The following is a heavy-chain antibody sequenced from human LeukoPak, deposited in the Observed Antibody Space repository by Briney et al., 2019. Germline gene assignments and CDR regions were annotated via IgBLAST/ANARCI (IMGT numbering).Heavy chain of an antibody. Sequence: GGSLRLSCAASRFTFKDYAMNWVRQAPGKGLEWVSTIGGSGTGTYYADSVKGRFTISRDNSRNTLHLQMDSLRADDTAVYYCATSYSSSSGPFDSWGQGTLVTVSS. CDR2: IGGSGTGT. J-gene: IGHJ4*02. V-gene: IGHV3-23*01. CDR1: RFTFKDYA. D-gene: IGHD6-6*01. CDR3: ATSYSSSSGPFDS.